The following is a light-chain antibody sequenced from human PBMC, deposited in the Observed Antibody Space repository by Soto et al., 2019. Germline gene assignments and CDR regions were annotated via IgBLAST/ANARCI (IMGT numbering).Light chain of an antibody. CDR2: DVS. J-gene: IGLJ3*02. Sequence: QSALTQPASVSESPGQSITISCTGTNSDVGAYNYVSWYQQHPGKAPKLMIYDVSNRPSGVSNRFSGSKSDNTASLTISGLQAEDEADYYCSSYTSSSSLLVFGGGTKLTVL. V-gene: IGLV2-14*01. CDR1: NSDVGAYNY. CDR3: SSYTSSSSLLV.